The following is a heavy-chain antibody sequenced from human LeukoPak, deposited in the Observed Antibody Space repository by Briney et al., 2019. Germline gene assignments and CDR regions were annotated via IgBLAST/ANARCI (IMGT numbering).Heavy chain of an antibody. CDR2: IYYSGGT. J-gene: IGHJ2*01. D-gene: IGHD2-21*01. V-gene: IGHV4-59*01. CDR3: ARGDWSLDL. Sequence: NPSETLSLTCTVSGGSISSYYWSWIRQSPGKGLEWIGYIYYSGGTNYNPSLNSRVTISVDTSKNQFSLKLSSVTAADTAVYSCARGDWSLDLWGRGTLVTVSS. CDR1: GGSISSYY.